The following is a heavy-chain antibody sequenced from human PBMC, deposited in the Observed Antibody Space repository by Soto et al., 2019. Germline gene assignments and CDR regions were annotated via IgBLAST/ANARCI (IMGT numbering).Heavy chain of an antibody. Sequence: SQTLSLTCALSGDSVSSINTSWDWIRQSPSRGLEWLGRTYFRSKWYNDYAVSVKSRITINPDTSKNQFSLQLNSVTPEDTAVYYCARTIATTGAMDVWGQETTVTVSS. CDR3: ARTIATTGAMDV. CDR2: TYFRSKWYN. CDR1: GDSVSSINTS. D-gene: IGHD6-13*01. J-gene: IGHJ6*02. V-gene: IGHV6-1*01.